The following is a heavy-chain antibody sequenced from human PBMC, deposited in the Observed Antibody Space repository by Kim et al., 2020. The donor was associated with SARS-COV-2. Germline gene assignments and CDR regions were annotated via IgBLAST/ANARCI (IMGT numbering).Heavy chain of an antibody. CDR3: ARSDSLYNWNYFD. CDR1: GGSISSYY. J-gene: IGHJ4*02. CDR2: IYYSGST. D-gene: IGHD1-7*01. V-gene: IGHV4-59*01. Sequence: SETLSLTCTVSGGSISSYYWSWIRQPPGKGLEWIGYIYYSGSTNYNPSLKSRVTISVDTSKNQFSLKLSSVTAADTAVYYCARSDSLYNWNYFDWGQGTLVTVSS.